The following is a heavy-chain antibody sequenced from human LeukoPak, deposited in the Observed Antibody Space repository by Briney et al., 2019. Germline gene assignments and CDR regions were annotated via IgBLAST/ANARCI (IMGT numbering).Heavy chain of an antibody. Sequence: AETLSLTCAVSGGSISCYYWSWLRQPPGKGLEWIGIIYYSGSTNYNPSLKSRLTISVNTYNNHSSLNLISVTPADTAVYYCARHAAVVADRVNWFDPWGEGTLVTVSS. J-gene: IGHJ5*02. CDR1: GGSISCYY. CDR2: IYYSGST. V-gene: IGHV4-59*08. D-gene: IGHD2-15*01. CDR3: ARHAAVVADRVNWFDP.